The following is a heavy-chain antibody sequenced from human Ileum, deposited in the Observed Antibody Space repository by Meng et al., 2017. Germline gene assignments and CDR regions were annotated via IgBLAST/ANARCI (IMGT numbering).Heavy chain of an antibody. V-gene: IGHV3-11*04. J-gene: IGHJ5*02. CDR2: VSPTSGSL. Sequence: QVQCVGAGGGLVKAGGSLRLSCAASGFTFSDYYMTWIRQPPGQGLEWLASVSPTSGSLYFADSVKGRFSISRDNAKNSVSLQMTRLRVEDTAVYYCARDHGSLNWFDPWGQGTLVTVSS. CDR3: ARDHGSLNWFDP. CDR1: GFTFSDYY. D-gene: IGHD6-25*01.